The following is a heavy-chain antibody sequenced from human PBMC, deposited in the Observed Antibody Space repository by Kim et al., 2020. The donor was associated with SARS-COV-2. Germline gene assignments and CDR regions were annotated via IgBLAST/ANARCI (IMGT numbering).Heavy chain of an antibody. J-gene: IGHJ3*02. V-gene: IGHV1-58*01. CDR3: AARIVGADDVFDI. D-gene: IGHD1-26*01. Sequence: NDRQRVQERVPITRDQSTSTAYMELISLRSEDTAVYYCAARIVGADDVFDIWGQGTMVTVSS.